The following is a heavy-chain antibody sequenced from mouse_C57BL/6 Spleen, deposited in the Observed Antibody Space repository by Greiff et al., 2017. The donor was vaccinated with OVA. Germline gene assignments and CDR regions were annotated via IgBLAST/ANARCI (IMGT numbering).Heavy chain of an antibody. V-gene: IGHV2-9-1*01. J-gene: IGHJ4*01. CDR2: IWTGGGT. CDR3: AGDVGYYGSNYYAMDY. Sequence: VQLVESGPGLVAPSQSLSITCTVSGFSLTSSAISWVRQPPGKGLEWLGVIWTGGGTNYNSALKSRLNISKDNSKSQVVLKMNSLQTDDTARYYCAGDVGYYGSNYYAMDYWGQGTSVTVSS. CDR1: GFSLTSSA. D-gene: IGHD1-1*01.